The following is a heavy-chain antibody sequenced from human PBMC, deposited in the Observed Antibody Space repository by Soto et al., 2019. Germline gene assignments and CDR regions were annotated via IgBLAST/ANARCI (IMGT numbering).Heavy chain of an antibody. J-gene: IGHJ4*02. Sequence: KPSETLSLTCSVSGGSITSGDYFWTWIRQPPGKGLEWIGYISHTGNAYYNPSLKSRGTISLDTSKNQFSLRLTSVTATDTAVYLCAPGGGTWHYYFDYGGRGSLVPVS. CDR1: GGSITSGDYF. V-gene: IGHV4-30-4*01. CDR3: APGGGTWHYYFDY. CDR2: ISHTGNA. D-gene: IGHD3-16*01.